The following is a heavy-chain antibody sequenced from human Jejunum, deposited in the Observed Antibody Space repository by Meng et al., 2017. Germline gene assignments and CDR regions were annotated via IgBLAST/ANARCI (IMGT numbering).Heavy chain of an antibody. V-gene: IGHV3-72*01. CDR2: TRNKAHNYVI. CDR3: ARLLVGTINAFDM. D-gene: IGHD5-12*01. CDR1: GFTFSDYY. Sequence: GGSLRLSCAASGFTFSDYYMDWVRQAPGKGLEWVGRTRNKAHNYVIEHAASVKDRFTISRDDSKNSLYLQLNSLKTEDTAVYYCARLLVGTINAFDMWGRGTMVTVSS. J-gene: IGHJ3*02.